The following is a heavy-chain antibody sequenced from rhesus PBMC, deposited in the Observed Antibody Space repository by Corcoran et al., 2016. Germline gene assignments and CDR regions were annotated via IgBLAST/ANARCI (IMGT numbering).Heavy chain of an antibody. Sequence: QVTLKESGPALVKPTQTLTLTCTFSGFSLTTSGMGVGWIRQTPGKAREWRALIYWEDDKRYSTSLKSTLTIAKDSSKIQVVLTMTTMDPVDTATYYCARYYEDDYVYYYTRYYFDYWGQGVLVTVSS. CDR3: ARYYEDDYVYYYTRYYFDY. CDR1: GFSLTTSGMG. J-gene: IGHJ4*01. V-gene: IGHV2-174*01. D-gene: IGHD3S6*01. CDR2: IYWEDDK.